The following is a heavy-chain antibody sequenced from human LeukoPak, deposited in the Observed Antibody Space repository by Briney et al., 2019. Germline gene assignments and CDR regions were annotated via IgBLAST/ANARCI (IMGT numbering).Heavy chain of an antibody. CDR1: GYTFTSYY. V-gene: IGHV1-46*01. J-gene: IGHJ6*02. CDR2: INPSGGST. Sequence: AXVKVSCKASGYTFTSYYMHWVRQAPGQGLEWMGIINPSGGSTSYAQKFQGRVTMTRDTSTSTVYMELSSLRSEDTAVYYCARDPSDYRHYYYYYGMDVWGQGTTVTVSS. CDR3: ARDPSDYRHYYYYYGMDV. D-gene: IGHD4-11*01.